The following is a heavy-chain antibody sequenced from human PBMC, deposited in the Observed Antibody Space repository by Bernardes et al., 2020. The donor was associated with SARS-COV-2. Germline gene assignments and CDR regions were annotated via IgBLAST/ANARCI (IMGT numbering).Heavy chain of an antibody. CDR1: GFTVSSHY. V-gene: IGHV3-53*01. D-gene: IGHD3-22*01. J-gene: IGHJ3*02. Sequence: SLRLSCAASGFTVSSHYMSWVRQAPGKGLEWVSVIYSGGSTYYADSVKGRFTISRDNSKNTLYLQMNSLRAEDTAVYYCARGPYYYDSSGYYSDAFDIWGQGTMVTGSS. CDR3: ARGPYYYDSSGYYSDAFDI. CDR2: IYSGGST.